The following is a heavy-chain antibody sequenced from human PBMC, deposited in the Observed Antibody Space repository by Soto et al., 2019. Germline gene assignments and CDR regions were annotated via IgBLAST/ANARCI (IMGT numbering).Heavy chain of an antibody. V-gene: IGHV5-51*01. J-gene: IGHJ3*02. CDR3: ARQGDYDSSGYYSSAFDI. D-gene: IGHD3-22*01. CDR2: IYPGDSDT. CDR1: GYSFTSYW. Sequence: GESLKISCKGCGYSFTSYWIGWVRQMPGKGLEWMGIIYPGDSDTRYSPSFQGQVTISADKSISTAYLQWSSLKASDTAMYYCARQGDYDSSGYYSSAFDIWGQGTMVTVSS.